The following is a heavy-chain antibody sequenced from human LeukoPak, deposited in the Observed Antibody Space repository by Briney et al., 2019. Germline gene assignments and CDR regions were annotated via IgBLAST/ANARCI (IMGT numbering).Heavy chain of an antibody. Sequence: SETLSLTCTVSGYSISSGYYWGWIRQSPGKGPEWIGSIYHGGSTYYNPSLRSRVIVSVDTSKNHFSLKMSSVTAADTAVYYCARDLASCAGDCYSDGFDYWGQGALVTVSS. V-gene: IGHV4-38-2*02. CDR2: IYHGGST. CDR1: GYSISSGYY. D-gene: IGHD2-21*02. J-gene: IGHJ4*02. CDR3: ARDLASCAGDCYSDGFDY.